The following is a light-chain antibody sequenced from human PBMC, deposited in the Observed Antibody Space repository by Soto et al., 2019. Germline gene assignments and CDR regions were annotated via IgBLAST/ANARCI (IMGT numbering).Light chain of an antibody. Sequence: EIVLTQSPGTLSLSPGDRATLSCRASQSVSNNYLAWYQQKPGQAPRPLIYGASNRATGIPDRFSGSGSGTEFTLTISRLEPEDFAVYYCQQYGSSGTFGQGTKVDIK. J-gene: IGKJ1*01. CDR1: QSVSNNY. CDR2: GAS. V-gene: IGKV3-20*01. CDR3: QQYGSSGT.